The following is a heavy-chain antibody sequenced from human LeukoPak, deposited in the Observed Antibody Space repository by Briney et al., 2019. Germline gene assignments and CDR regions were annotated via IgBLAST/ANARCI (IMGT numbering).Heavy chain of an antibody. J-gene: IGHJ6*02. D-gene: IGHD3-3*01. CDR2: ISVYNGDT. Sequence: GASVKVSCKASGYTFTNYGISWVRQAPGQGLEWMGWISVYNGDTNYAQKLQGRVTMTTDTSTSTVYMELRSLRSDDTAVYYCARVDGPPEIFGVGPYYYYGMDVWGQGTTVTVSS. CDR3: ARVDGPPEIFGVGPYYYYGMDV. V-gene: IGHV1-18*01. CDR1: GYTFTNYG.